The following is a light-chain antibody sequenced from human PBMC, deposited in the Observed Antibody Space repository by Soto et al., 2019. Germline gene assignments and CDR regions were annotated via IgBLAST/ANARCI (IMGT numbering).Light chain of an antibody. CDR1: GSNIGSNS. J-gene: IGLJ1*01. CDR2: NIN. Sequence: SVLTSINSVFWAPGQRGTLSCFGGGSNIGSNSVHWYQQLPGSAPKLLIYNINERPSGVPDRFSGSKSGTSASLAISGLQSEDEADYYCAAYDDSLDGQVFGTGTKVTVL. V-gene: IGLV1-44*01. CDR3: AAYDDSLDGQV.